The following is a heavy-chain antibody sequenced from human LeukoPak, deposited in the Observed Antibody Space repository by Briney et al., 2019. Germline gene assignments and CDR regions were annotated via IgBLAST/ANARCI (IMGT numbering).Heavy chain of an antibody. Sequence: SQTLSLTCTVSGGSITGGSYYWRWIRQPAGKGLEWIGRIYTSGRTNYNPSLKSRVTISVDTSKNKFSLKLSSVTAADTAVYYCARAYDILTGTNYYYYYYMDVWGKGTTVTVSS. CDR2: IYTSGRT. CDR1: GGSITGGSYY. D-gene: IGHD3-9*01. V-gene: IGHV4-61*02. J-gene: IGHJ6*03. CDR3: ARAYDILTGTNYYYYYYMDV.